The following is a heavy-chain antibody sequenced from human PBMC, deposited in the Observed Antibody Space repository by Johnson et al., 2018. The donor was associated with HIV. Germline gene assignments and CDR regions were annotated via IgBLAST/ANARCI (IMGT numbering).Heavy chain of an antibody. Sequence: QVQLVESGGGVVRPGGSLRLSCVGSGFTFSDHYMSWVRQAPGKGLEWVSFISSSGSTIYYSDSVKGRFTISRDNAKNSLYLQMNSLRVEDTAVYYCARDRIWGYAFDIWGQGTMVTVSS. J-gene: IGHJ3*02. D-gene: IGHD3-16*01. CDR1: GFTFSDHY. V-gene: IGHV3-11*01. CDR2: ISSSGSTI. CDR3: ARDRIWGYAFDI.